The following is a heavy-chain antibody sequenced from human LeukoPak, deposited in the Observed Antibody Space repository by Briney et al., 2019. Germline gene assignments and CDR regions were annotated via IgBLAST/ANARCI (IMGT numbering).Heavy chain of an antibody. V-gene: IGHV3-33*01. CDR3: ARDLGIVGATD. J-gene: IGHJ4*02. CDR2: IWHDGSNK. D-gene: IGHD1-26*01. Sequence: PGRSLTLSCAASGYTFSSYGMHWVRQAPGKGLEWVAGIWHDGSNKYCADSVKGRFTISRDNSNNTLYLQMNSLSAEDTAVYYCARDLGIVGATDWGPGTLVTVSS. CDR1: GYTFSSYG.